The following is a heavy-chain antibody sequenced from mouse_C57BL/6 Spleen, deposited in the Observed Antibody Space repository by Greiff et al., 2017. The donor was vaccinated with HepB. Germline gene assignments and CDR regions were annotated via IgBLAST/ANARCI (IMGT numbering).Heavy chain of an antibody. CDR3: ASPYYYGSSVAWFAY. V-gene: IGHV1-72*01. D-gene: IGHD1-1*01. CDR2: IDPNSGGT. CDR1: GYTFTSYW. J-gene: IGHJ3*01. Sequence: QVQLKQPGAELVKPGASVKLSCKASGYTFTSYWMHWVKQRPGRGLEWIGRIDPNSGGTKYNEKFKSKATLTVDKPSSTAYMQLSSLTSEDSAVYYCASPYYYGSSVAWFAYWGQGTLVTVSA.